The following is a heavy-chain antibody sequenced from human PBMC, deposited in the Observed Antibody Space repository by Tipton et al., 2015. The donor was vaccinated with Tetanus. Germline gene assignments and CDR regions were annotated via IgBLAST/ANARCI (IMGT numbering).Heavy chain of an antibody. CDR3: YHYRDSRDYHYDY. V-gene: IGHV3-15*07. Sequence: GSLRLSCAASGLTVTDSWMNWIRQAPGKGLEWLGRMKSRANGGTTDYAAPVEGRFTISREDSKNMHYLQMNGLRSEDTAVYYCYHYRDSRDYHYDYWGQGTLVTVSS. CDR2: MKSRANGGTT. CDR1: GLTVTDSW. J-gene: IGHJ4*02. D-gene: IGHD3-22*01.